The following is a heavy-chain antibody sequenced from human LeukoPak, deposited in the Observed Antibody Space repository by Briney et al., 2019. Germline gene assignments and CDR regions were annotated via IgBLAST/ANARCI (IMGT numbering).Heavy chain of an antibody. V-gene: IGHV3-30-3*01. CDR1: GFTFSSYA. Sequence: PGRSLRLSCAASGFTFSSYAMHWVRQAPGKGLEWVAVISYDGSNKYYADSVKGRFTISRDNSKNTLYLQMDSLRAEDTAVYYCAKEIAARRGAFDIWGQGTMVTVSS. J-gene: IGHJ3*02. D-gene: IGHD6-6*01. CDR3: AKEIAARRGAFDI. CDR2: ISYDGSNK.